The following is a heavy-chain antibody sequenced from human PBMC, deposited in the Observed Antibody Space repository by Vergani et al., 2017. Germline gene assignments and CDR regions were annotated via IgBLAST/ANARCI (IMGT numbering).Heavy chain of an antibody. CDR3: AREKAMVRGVVIYYYYGMDV. CDR2: IYYSGST. V-gene: IGHV4-31*03. Sequence: QVQLQESGPELVKPSQTLSLTCTVSGGSISSGGYYWSWIRQHPGKGLEWIGYIYYSGSTYYNPSLKSRVTISVDTSKNQFSLKLSSVTAADTAVYYCAREKAMVRGVVIYYYYGMDVWGQGTTVTVSS. D-gene: IGHD3-10*01. CDR1: GGSISSGGYY. J-gene: IGHJ6*02.